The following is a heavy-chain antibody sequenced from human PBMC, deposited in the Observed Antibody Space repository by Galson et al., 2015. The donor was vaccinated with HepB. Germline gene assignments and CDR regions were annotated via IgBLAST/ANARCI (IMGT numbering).Heavy chain of an antibody. J-gene: IGHJ1*01. CDR1: GFTFTNYW. Sequence: SLRLSCAASGFTFTNYWMSWVRQAPGKGLEWVVNIKQDGSEKYYVDSVKGRFTISRDNAKNSLYLQMNSLRAEDTAVYYCARLTVRWTVASKTEYFQHWGQGTLVTVSS. V-gene: IGHV3-7*01. CDR3: ARLTVRWTVASKTEYFQH. D-gene: IGHD6-19*01. CDR2: IKQDGSEK.